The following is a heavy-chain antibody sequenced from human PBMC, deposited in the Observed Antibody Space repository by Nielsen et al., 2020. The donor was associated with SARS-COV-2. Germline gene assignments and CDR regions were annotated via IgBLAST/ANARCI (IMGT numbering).Heavy chain of an antibody. D-gene: IGHD3-16*02. CDR2: IYYSGST. V-gene: IGHV4-59*13. CDR1: GGSISSYY. CDR3: ATTSDYVWGSYRGGGMDV. Sequence: GSLRLSCTVSGGSISSYYWSWIRQPPGKGLEWIGYIYYSGSTNYNPSLKSRVTISVDTSKNQFSLKLSSVTAADTAVYYCATTSDYVWGSYRGGGMDVWGQGTTVTVSS. J-gene: IGHJ6*02.